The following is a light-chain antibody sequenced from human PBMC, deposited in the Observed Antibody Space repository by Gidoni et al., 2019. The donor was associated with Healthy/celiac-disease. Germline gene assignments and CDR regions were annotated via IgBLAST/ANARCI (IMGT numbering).Light chain of an antibody. J-gene: IGKJ2*01. CDR2: AAP. Sequence: IQITQSPYSLSASVGDRVTITCRASQSISSYLNWYQQKPGKAPKLLIYAAPSLQSGVPSRFSGSGSGTDFTLTISSLQPEDFATYYCQQSYSTPYTFGQGTKLEIK. CDR1: QSISSY. CDR3: QQSYSTPYT. V-gene: IGKV1-39*01.